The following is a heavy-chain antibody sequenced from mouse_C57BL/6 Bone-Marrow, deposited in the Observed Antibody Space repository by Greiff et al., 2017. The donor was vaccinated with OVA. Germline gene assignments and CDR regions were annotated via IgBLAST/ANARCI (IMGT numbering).Heavy chain of an antibody. CDR2: INYDGSST. Sequence: EVKVEESAGGLVQPGSSMKLSCTASGFTFSDYYMAWVRQVPEKGLEWVANINYDGSSTYYLDSLKSRFIISRDNAKNILYLQMSSLKSEDTATYYCARGPNCDYFDYWGQGTTLTVSS. V-gene: IGHV5-16*01. J-gene: IGHJ2*01. CDR1: GFTFSDYY. D-gene: IGHD4-1*01. CDR3: ARGPNCDYFDY.